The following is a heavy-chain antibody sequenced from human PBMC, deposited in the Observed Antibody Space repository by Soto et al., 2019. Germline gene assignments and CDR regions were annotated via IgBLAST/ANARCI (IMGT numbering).Heavy chain of an antibody. J-gene: IGHJ6*02. CDR2: IIPILGIA. Sequence: QVQLVQSGAEVKKPGSSVKVSGKASGGTFSSYTISWLRQAPGQGLEWRGRIIPILGIANYAQKFQGRVTITADKSKSTDYLELSSLRYEDTAVYYCASARDYYSGMDVWGQGTTVTVSS. CDR1: GGTFSSYT. V-gene: IGHV1-69*02. CDR3: ASARDYYSGMDV.